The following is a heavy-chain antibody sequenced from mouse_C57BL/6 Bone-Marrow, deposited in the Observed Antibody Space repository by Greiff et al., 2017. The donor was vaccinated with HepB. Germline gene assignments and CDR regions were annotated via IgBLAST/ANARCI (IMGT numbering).Heavy chain of an antibody. J-gene: IGHJ1*03. Sequence: VHLVESGPGLVAPSQSLSITCSVSGFSLTSYGVDWVRQPPGTGLEWLGVIWGGGSTNYNSALMSRLSISKDNSKSQVFLIMNSPQTDDTAMYYCAEHSGLLGYFDVWGTGTTVTVSS. CDR3: AEHSGLLGYFDV. D-gene: IGHD2-3*01. CDR1: GFSLTSYG. V-gene: IGHV2-9*01. CDR2: IWGGGST.